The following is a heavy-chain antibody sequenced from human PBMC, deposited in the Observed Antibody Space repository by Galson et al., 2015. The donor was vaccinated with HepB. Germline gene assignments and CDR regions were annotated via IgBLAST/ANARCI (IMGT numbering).Heavy chain of an antibody. J-gene: IGHJ3*02. V-gene: IGHV1-69*10. CDR2: IIPILGIA. Sequence: SVKVSCKASGGTFSSYAISWVRQAPGQGLEWMGGIIPILGIANYAQKFQGRVTITADKSTSTAYMELSSLRSEDTAVYYCARGGEQQLVLDAFDIWGQGTMVTVSS. CDR3: ARGGEQQLVLDAFDI. CDR1: GGTFSSYA. D-gene: IGHD6-13*01.